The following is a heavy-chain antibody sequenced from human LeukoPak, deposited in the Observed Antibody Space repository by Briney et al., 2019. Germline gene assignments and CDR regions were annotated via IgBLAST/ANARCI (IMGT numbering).Heavy chain of an antibody. V-gene: IGHV4-59*08. CDR1: GGSISRDF. J-gene: IGHJ3*02. CDR3: ARTPERRGYSYGVDAFDI. D-gene: IGHD5-18*01. CDR2: IYNSGTT. Sequence: SETLSLTCTVPGGSISRDFWNWIRQPPGKGLEWIGYIYNSGTTNYNPSLKSRVTMSVDTSKNQFSLKLSSVTAADTAVYFCARTPERRGYSYGVDAFDIWGQGAMVTVSS.